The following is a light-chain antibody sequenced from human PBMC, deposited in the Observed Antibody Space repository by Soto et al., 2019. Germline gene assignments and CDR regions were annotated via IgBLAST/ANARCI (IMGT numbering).Light chain of an antibody. CDR2: DVS. CDR1: SSDVGGYNY. Sequence: QSVLTQPRSVSGSPGQSVTISCTGTSSDVGGYNYVSWYQQHPGKAPKLMIYDVSKRPSGVPDRFSGFKSGNTASLTISGLQAEEEADYSCCSHAGTDIYVFGTGTKVTVL. V-gene: IGLV2-11*01. J-gene: IGLJ1*01. CDR3: CSHAGTDIYV.